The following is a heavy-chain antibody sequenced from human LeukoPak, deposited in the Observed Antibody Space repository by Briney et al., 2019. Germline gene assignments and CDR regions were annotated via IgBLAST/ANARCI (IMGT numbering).Heavy chain of an antibody. Sequence: GGSLRLSCAASGFTFSSYGIHWVRQAPGKGLEWVAVISYDGSNKFYADSVKGRFTISRDNSKNTLFLQMNSLRPEDTAVYYCAKDWGEATVTNWFDPWGQGTLVSVSS. CDR1: GFTFSSYG. J-gene: IGHJ5*02. CDR3: AKDWGEATVTNWFDP. D-gene: IGHD4-11*01. V-gene: IGHV3-30*18. CDR2: ISYDGSNK.